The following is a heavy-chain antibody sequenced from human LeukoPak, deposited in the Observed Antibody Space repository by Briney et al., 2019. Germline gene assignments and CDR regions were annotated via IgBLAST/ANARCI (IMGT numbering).Heavy chain of an antibody. CDR1: GGSISSSNW. CDR2: IYHSGST. CDR3: ARHTNYYDFTAYYGPPYYFDY. D-gene: IGHD3-22*01. J-gene: IGHJ4*02. V-gene: IGHV4-4*02. Sequence: SETLSLTCAVSGGSISSSNWWSWVRQPPGKGLEWIGEIYHSGSTNYNPSLKSRVTISVDKSKNQFSLKLSSVTAADTAVYYCARHTNYYDFTAYYGPPYYFDYWGQGTLVTVSS.